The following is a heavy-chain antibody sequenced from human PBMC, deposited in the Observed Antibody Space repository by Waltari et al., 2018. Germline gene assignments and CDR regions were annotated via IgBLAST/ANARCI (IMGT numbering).Heavy chain of an antibody. V-gene: IGHV4-30-2*01. CDR3: AKDFSSVLGGWFDP. Sequence: QVRLQESGPGLVEPSQNLSLTGSVSGDSISIGAYQWAWIRQRPGEGLEWIGNLHHDGRNSYNPSLKTRVSISEDRSKNHFSLRLASVTAADTALYFCAKDFSSVLGGWFDPWGQGTLVTVSS. CDR1: GDSISIGAYQ. D-gene: IGHD3-22*01. CDR2: LHHDGRN. J-gene: IGHJ5*02.